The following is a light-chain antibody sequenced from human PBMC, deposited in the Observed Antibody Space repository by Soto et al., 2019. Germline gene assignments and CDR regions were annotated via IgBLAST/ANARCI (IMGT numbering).Light chain of an antibody. CDR1: IYDVGAYHY. V-gene: IGLV2-14*03. Sequence: QSALTQPASVSGSPGQSITISCTGTIYDVGAYHYVSWYQQFPGKAPKLILYDVSNRPSGISNRFSGFRSGSTASLTVSGRQPEDDAHYYCISYTTTGALVFGGGTKLTVL. CDR3: ISYTTTGALV. J-gene: IGLJ2*01. CDR2: DVS.